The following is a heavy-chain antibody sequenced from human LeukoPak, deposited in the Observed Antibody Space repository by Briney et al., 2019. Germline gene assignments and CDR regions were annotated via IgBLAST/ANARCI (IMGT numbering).Heavy chain of an antibody. CDR2: INDDGSIR. V-gene: IGHV3-74*01. J-gene: IGHJ4*02. Sequence: GGSLRLSCAASGFTFSSYWMHWVRQTPGKGLVWVSRINDDGSIRDYADSVKGRFTISRDNAKNTLYLQMNSLRGEDTAVYYCVKDLELARVEMATGFDYWGQGTLVTVSS. D-gene: IGHD5-24*01. CDR3: VKDLELARVEMATGFDY. CDR1: GFTFSSYW.